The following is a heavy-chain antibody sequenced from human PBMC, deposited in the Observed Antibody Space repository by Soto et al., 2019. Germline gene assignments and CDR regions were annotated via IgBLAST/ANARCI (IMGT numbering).Heavy chain of an antibody. Sequence: QVQLVQSGAEVKKPGASVKVSCKASGYTFTSYGLSWVRQAPGQGLEWMGWISAYNRNTNYAQKLQGRVTMTTDTYTSTAYMDLRSLRSDDTAVFYCARVIASAADFDYWGQGTLVTVSS. D-gene: IGHD6-13*01. J-gene: IGHJ4*02. V-gene: IGHV1-18*01. CDR1: GYTFTSYG. CDR2: ISAYNRNT. CDR3: ARVIASAADFDY.